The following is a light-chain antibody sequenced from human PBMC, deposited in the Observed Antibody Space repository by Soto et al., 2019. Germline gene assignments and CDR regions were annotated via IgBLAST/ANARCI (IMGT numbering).Light chain of an antibody. CDR2: LGS. Sequence: DIVMTQSPLSLPVTPGEPASISCRSSQSLLHSNGYNYLDWYLQKPGQSPQLLIYLGSNRASGVPDRFSGRGSGTDFTLKISRVEAEDVGVYYCMQALQATRTFGGGTKVEL. CDR3: MQALQATRT. CDR1: QSLLHSNGYNY. V-gene: IGKV2-28*01. J-gene: IGKJ4*01.